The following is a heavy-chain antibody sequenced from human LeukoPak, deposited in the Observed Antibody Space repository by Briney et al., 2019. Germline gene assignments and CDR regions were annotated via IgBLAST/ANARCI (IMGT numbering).Heavy chain of an antibody. D-gene: IGHD3-10*01. CDR3: ARGRGSLTY. V-gene: IGHV4-59*01. CDR2: FYDTRSP. Sequence: TSETLSLTCTVSGGSISLYYWSWIRQPPGKGLEWIGYFYDTRSPKYNPSLERRVTISVDMSRNQFSLNLTSVTAADTAVYYCARGRGSLTYWDQGTLATVSS. CDR1: GGSISLYY. J-gene: IGHJ4*02.